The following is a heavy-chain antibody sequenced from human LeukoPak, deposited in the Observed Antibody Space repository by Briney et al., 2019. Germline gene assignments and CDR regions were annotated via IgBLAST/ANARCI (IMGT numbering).Heavy chain of an antibody. D-gene: IGHD2/OR15-2a*01. J-gene: IGHJ3*02. Sequence: GGSLRLSCAASGFIFSDYAMHWVRLAPGKGLEWVSGVSWSSGSIDYVDSVKGRFTVSRDNAKKSLHLQMNSLRPEDTALYYCVKDQYKFYNSDNPGPFDIWGRGTMVTVSS. CDR3: VKDQYKFYNSDNPGPFDI. CDR1: GFIFSDYA. CDR2: VSWSSGSI. V-gene: IGHV3-9*01.